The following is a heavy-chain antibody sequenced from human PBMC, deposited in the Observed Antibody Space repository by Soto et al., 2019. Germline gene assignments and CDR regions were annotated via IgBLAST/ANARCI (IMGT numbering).Heavy chain of an antibody. D-gene: IGHD6-19*01. V-gene: IGHV4-4*03. CDR3: ARTPRGAYSSGWYYYYYGMDV. CDR2: IYHSGST. CDR1: CVSISSTNW. Sequence: PEKLSLTCAVCCVSISSTNWWSGVGEPPGKGLEWIGEIYHSGSTNYNPSLKSRVTISVDKSKNQLSMQLSSVTAADTAVYYCARTPRGAYSSGWYYYYYGMDVWGQCTTVA. J-gene: IGHJ6*02.